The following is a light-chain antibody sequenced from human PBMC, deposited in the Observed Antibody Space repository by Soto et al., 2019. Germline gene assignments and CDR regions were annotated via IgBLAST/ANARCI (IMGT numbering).Light chain of an antibody. V-gene: IGLV2-14*01. J-gene: IGLJ1*01. CDR3: CSYVSSKTYV. CDR2: EVS. Sequence: VLTXPASVSGSPGQSITISCTGTRTDVGGYNFVSWYQQHPGKAPKLIIYEVSNRPSGVSNRFSGSKSDNTASLTISGLQAEDEADYYCCSYVSSKTYVFGTGTKVTVL. CDR1: RTDVGGYNF.